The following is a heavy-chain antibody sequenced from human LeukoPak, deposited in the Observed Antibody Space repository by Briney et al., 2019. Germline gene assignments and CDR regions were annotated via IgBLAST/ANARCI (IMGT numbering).Heavy chain of an antibody. V-gene: IGHV3-30*02. J-gene: IGHJ6*03. D-gene: IGHD4-17*01. CDR3: ARSTTHPYYNYMDV. Sequence: TGGSLRLSCAASGFNFNTFAMHWVRQAPGKGLEWVAFTRNDGSDESYADSVKGRFTISRDNAKNTLYLQMNSLRVEDTAVYYCARSTTHPYYNYMDVWGKGTTVTLSS. CDR1: GFNFNTFA. CDR2: TRNDGSDE.